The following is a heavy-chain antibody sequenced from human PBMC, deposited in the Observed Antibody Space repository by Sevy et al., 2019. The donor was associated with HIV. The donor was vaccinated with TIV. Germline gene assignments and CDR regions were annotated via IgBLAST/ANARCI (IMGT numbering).Heavy chain of an antibody. CDR2: IYSGGST. V-gene: IGHV3-53*01. D-gene: IGHD6-19*01. Sequence: GGSLRLSCAASGFTVSTNYMSWVRQAPGKGLEWVSAIYSGGSTYYVDSVKGRFTISRDNSKNTLYLQMNSLRVEDTAVYYCASSSPHNSGWYYFDYWGQGTLVTVSS. J-gene: IGHJ4*02. CDR3: ASSSPHNSGWYYFDY. CDR1: GFTVSTNY.